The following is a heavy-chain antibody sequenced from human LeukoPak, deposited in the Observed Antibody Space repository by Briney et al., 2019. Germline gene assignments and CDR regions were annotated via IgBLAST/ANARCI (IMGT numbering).Heavy chain of an antibody. D-gene: IGHD2-21*01. CDR3: AKEPLYYY. J-gene: IGHJ4*02. CDR1: GFLFSNFW. CDR2: ISGSGDTT. V-gene: IGHV3-23*01. Sequence: GSLRLSCAASGFLFSNFWMGWVRQAPGKGLEWVSAISGSGDTTYYADSVKSRFTISRDNSKNTLYLQMNSLRAEDTAVYYCAKEPLYYYWGQGTLVTVSS.